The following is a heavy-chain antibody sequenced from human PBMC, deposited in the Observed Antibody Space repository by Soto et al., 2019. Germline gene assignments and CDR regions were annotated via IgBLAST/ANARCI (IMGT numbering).Heavy chain of an antibody. CDR1: GGSFSGYY. CDR2: INHSGST. J-gene: IGHJ3*02. Sequence: QVQLQQWGAGLLKPSETLSLTCAVYGGSFSGYYWSWIRQPPGKGLEWIGEINHSGSTNYNPSLKSRVTISVDTSKNQFSLKLSSVTAADTAVYYCARVKDRGATIRIDAFDIWGQGTMVTVSS. D-gene: IGHD3-10*01. CDR3: ARVKDRGATIRIDAFDI. V-gene: IGHV4-34*01.